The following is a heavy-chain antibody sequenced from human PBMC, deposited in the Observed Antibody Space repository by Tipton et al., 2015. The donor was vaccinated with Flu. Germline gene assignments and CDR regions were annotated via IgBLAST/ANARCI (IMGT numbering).Heavy chain of an antibody. D-gene: IGHD6-6*01. Sequence: TLSLTCAVSGYSISSGYYWGWVRQPPGKGLEWIGTIYHSGSTYYNPSLKSRLTMSVDTSKNQFSLKLSSVTAADTAVYYCARAGVGGIAARRWDYFDYWGQGTLVTVSS. CDR1: GYSISSGYY. CDR2: IYHSGST. CDR3: ARAGVGGIAARRWDYFDY. V-gene: IGHV4-38-2*01. J-gene: IGHJ4*02.